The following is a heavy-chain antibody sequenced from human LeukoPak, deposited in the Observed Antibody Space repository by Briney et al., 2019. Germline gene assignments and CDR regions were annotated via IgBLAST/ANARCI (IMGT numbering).Heavy chain of an antibody. J-gene: IGHJ4*02. Sequence: ASVKVSCTASGYXFTAYYMHWVRQAPGQGLEWLGWINPNSGGTNYAQKFQGRVTMTRDTSISTAYMELSRLRSDDTAVYYCAPTGRVVATIREYYFDYWGQGTLVTVSS. CDR1: GYXFTAYY. CDR3: APTGRVVATIREYYFDY. D-gene: IGHD5-12*01. CDR2: INPNSGGT. V-gene: IGHV1-2*02.